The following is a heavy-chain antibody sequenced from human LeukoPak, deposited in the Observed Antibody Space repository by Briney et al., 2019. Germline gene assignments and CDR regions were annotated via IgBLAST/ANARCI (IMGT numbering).Heavy chain of an antibody. J-gene: IGHJ5*02. Sequence: SETLSLTCAGYGGSFSGYYWSWIRQPPGKGLEWIGEINHSGSTNYNPSLKSRVTISVDTSKNQFSLKLSSVTAADTAVYYCARHMELRGWFDPWGQGTLVTVSS. V-gene: IGHV4-34*01. CDR1: GGSFSGYY. D-gene: IGHD1-26*01. CDR3: ARHMELRGWFDP. CDR2: INHSGST.